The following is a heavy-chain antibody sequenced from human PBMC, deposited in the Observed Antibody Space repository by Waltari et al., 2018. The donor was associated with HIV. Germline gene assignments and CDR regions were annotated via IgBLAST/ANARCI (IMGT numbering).Heavy chain of an antibody. CDR2: IHYSGSA. D-gene: IGHD2-8*01. Sequence: QVQLQESGPGLVRPSETLSLTCTVSGGSIGSYYWSWIRQPPGKALEWIGYIHYSGSANYNPSLKSRGTVSVDTSKHQFSLKLSSVTAADTAMYYCATLMVYAPRSHYYGMDVWGQGTTVIVSS. J-gene: IGHJ6*02. CDR1: GGSIGSYY. CDR3: ATLMVYAPRSHYYGMDV. V-gene: IGHV4-59*01.